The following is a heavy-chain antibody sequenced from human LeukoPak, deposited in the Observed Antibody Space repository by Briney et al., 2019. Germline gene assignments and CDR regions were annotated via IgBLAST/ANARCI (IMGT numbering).Heavy chain of an antibody. CDR3: ARSRVDIVATIGSYFDY. V-gene: IGHV4-38-2*02. J-gene: IGHJ4*02. Sequence: SETLSLTSTVSGYSISSGYYWGWIRQPPGKGLEWIGSIYHSGSTYYNPSLKSRVTISVDTSKNQFSLKLSSVTAADTAVYYCARSRVDIVATIGSYFDYWGQGTLVTVSS. CDR2: IYHSGST. CDR1: GYSISSGYY. D-gene: IGHD5-12*01.